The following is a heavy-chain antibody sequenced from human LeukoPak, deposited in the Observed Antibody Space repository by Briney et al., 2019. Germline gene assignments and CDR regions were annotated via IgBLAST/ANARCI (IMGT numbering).Heavy chain of an antibody. CDR2: IYHSGST. CDR1: GYSISSGHY. Sequence: SETLSLTCTVSGYSISSGHYWGWIRQPPGKGLEWIGTIYHSGSTYYNPSLKSRVTISVDTSKNQFSLKLSSVAAADTAVYYCARVPYSISWYYFDCWGQGTLVTVSS. V-gene: IGHV4-38-2*02. CDR3: ARVPYSISWYYFDC. J-gene: IGHJ4*02. D-gene: IGHD6-13*01.